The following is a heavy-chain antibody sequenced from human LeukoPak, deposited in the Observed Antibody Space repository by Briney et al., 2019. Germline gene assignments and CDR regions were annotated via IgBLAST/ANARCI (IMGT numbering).Heavy chain of an antibody. CDR2: INWNGGST. J-gene: IGHJ4*02. V-gene: IGHV3-20*04. CDR1: GFTLDDYG. CDR3: ARDISSGWYFDY. D-gene: IGHD6-19*01. Sequence: RPGGSLRLSCAVSGFTLDDYGMSWVRQAPGKGLEWVSGINWNGGSTGYVDSVKGRFTISRDNAKNSLHLQMNSLRAEDTALYYCARDISSGWYFDYWGQGTLVTVSS.